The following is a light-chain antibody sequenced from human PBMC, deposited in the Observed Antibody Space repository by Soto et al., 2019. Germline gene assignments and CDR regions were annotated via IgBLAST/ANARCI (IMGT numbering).Light chain of an antibody. CDR2: EVS. CDR1: STDVGDSNH. V-gene: IGLV2-14*01. J-gene: IGLJ1*01. Sequence: QSALTQPVSVSGSPGQSITISCTGTSTDVGDSNHVSWYQHHPGKAPKLIIYEVSYRPSGVSNRFSGSKSAYTASLTISGLQAEDEADYYCNSQTTSGIRVFGTGTKLTVL. CDR3: NSQTTSGIRV.